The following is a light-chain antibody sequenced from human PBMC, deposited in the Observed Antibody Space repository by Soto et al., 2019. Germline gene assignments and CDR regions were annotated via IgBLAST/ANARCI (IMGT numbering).Light chain of an antibody. CDR2: KAS. CDR1: QSISSW. CDR3: QQYNSYPHT. V-gene: IGKV1-5*03. Sequence: DIQLTQSPSTLSPSVGDRVTITCRASQSISSWLAWYQQKPGKAPKLLIYKASSLQSGVPSRFSGSGSGTEITLTISSLQPDDFATYYCQQYNSYPHTFGQGTKLEIK. J-gene: IGKJ2*01.